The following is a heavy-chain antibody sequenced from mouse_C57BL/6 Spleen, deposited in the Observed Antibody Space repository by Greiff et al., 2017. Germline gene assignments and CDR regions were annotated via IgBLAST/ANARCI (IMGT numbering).Heavy chain of an antibody. J-gene: IGHJ1*03. D-gene: IGHD1-1*01. CDR3: ARSAYDYGSSYGYFDV. CDR2: IDPSDSYT. Sequence: VQLQQPGAELVKPGASVKLSCKASGYTFTSYWMQWVKQRPGQGLEWIGEIDPSDSYTNYNQKFKGKATLTVDTSSSTAYMQLSSLTSEDSAVYYCARSAYDYGSSYGYFDVWGTGTTVTVSS. V-gene: IGHV1-50*01. CDR1: GYTFTSYW.